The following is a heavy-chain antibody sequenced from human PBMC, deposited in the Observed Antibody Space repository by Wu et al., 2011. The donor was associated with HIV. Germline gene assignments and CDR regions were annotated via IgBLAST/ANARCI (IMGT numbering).Heavy chain of an antibody. CDR2: IIPIFGTA. D-gene: IGHD2-8*01. CDR1: GGTFSNYG. J-gene: IGHJ5*02. CDR3: AREGAVYNWFDP. Sequence: QVQLVQSGAEVKKSGSSVKVSCKASGGTFSNYGISWVRQAPGQGLEWMGGIIPIFGTANYAQKFQGRVTITADKSTSTAYMELSSLRSEDTAVYYCAREGAVYNWFDPWGQGTLVTVSS. V-gene: IGHV1-69*14.